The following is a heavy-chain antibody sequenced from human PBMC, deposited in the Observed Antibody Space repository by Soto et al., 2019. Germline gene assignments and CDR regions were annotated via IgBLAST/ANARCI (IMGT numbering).Heavy chain of an antibody. CDR1: GFTFSSYV. J-gene: IGHJ4*02. V-gene: IGHV3-23*01. Sequence: GGSLRFSCAASGFTFSSYVMSWVRQAPGKGLEWVSAISGGGAITYYADSVKGRFTISRDNYDRTLYLQMSSLGAEDTAVYYCAKGIQVDSNYPGADYWGQGTLVTVSS. CDR3: AKGIQVDSNYPGADY. D-gene: IGHD4-4*01. CDR2: ISGGGAIT.